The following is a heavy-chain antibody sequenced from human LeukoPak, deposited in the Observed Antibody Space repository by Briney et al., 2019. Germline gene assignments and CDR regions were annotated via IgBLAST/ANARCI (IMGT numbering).Heavy chain of an antibody. J-gene: IGHJ4*02. V-gene: IGHV4-39*02. Sequence: SETLSLTCTVSGGSISSGSYYWGWTRQPPGKGLEWIGNIHSGGSTFNSPSLKSRVIISVDTSKNQFSLKLTSVTAADTAVYYCARDTYLGDWGQGTLVTVSS. CDR2: IHSGGST. D-gene: IGHD2-2*02. CDR3: ARDTYLGD. CDR1: GGSISSGSYY.